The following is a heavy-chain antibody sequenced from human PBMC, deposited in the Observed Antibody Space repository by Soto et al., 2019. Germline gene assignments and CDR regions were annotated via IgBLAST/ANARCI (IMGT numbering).Heavy chain of an antibody. CDR2: INSDGSTT. D-gene: IGHD2-21*01. V-gene: IGHV3-74*01. J-gene: IGHJ6*02. Sequence: EVQLVESGGGLVQPGGSLRLSCAASGFTFSSYWMNWVRQAPGKGLVWVSRINSDGSTTGYVDSVKGRFTISRDNAKNTLYLQMNLLRAEVTSVYYCARRDQIAYYYGMDVWGQGTTVTVSS. CDR3: ARRDQIAYYYGMDV. CDR1: GFTFSSYW.